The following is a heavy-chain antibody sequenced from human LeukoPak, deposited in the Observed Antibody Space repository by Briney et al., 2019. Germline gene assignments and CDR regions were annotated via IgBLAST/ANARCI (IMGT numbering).Heavy chain of an antibody. CDR1: GFTFSNYW. J-gene: IGHJ4*02. CDR2: INQDGSEE. D-gene: IGHD5-12*01. CDR3: VRDGGVSGYDLLDY. V-gene: IGHV3-7*01. Sequence: GGSPRLSCAASGFTFSNYWMTWVRQAPGKGLEWVAHINQDGSEEHYMDSVKARFTISRDNAKNSLSLQMNSLRAEDTAVYYCVRDGGVSGYDLLDYWGQGTLVTVSS.